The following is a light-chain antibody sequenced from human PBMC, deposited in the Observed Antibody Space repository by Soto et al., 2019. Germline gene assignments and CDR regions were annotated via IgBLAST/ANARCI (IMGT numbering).Light chain of an antibody. V-gene: IGKV1-39*01. Sequence: RLKQYPSSLSASVGDTITITCRASRTINTYLNWFPPKPGEPPRLRIYGAYTLHDGVPSRFSGSGSGADFTLTISGLQPEEFASYHCQQTYSDISFGGGTKVDI. CDR3: QQTYSDIS. CDR2: GAY. J-gene: IGKJ4*01. CDR1: RTINTY.